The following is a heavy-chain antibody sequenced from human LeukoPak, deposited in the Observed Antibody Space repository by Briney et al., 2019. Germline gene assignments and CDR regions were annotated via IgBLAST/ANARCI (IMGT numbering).Heavy chain of an antibody. D-gene: IGHD3-22*01. CDR1: GFTFSSYS. CDR3: AKKPVDGIVVVPGATYYFDY. J-gene: IGHJ4*02. Sequence: PGGSLRLSCAASGFTFSSYSMNWVRQAPGKGLEWVSAISGSGGSTYYADSVKGRFTISRDNSKSTLYLQMNSLRAEDAAVYYCAKKPVDGIVVVPGATYYFDYWGQGTLVTVSS. CDR2: ISGSGGST. V-gene: IGHV3-23*01.